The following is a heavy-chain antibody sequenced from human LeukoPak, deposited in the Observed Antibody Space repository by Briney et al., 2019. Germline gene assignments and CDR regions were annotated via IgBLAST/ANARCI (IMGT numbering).Heavy chain of an antibody. CDR3: ARVISSAWRQNDL. D-gene: IGHD3-22*01. V-gene: IGHV4-4*02. J-gene: IGHJ5*02. CDR1: GFSFRNSW. Sequence: PGGSLRLSCAASGFSFRNSWMSWVRQTPEKGLEWIGEIHLGGTTFYNPSLKSRVSMSIDKSKNQFSLNLNSVTAADTAVYYCARVISSAWRQNDLWGQGTLVTVSS. CDR2: IHLGGTT.